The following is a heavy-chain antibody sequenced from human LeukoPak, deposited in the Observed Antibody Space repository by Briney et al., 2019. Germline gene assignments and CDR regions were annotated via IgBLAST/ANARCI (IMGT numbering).Heavy chain of an antibody. D-gene: IGHD3-10*01. CDR2: IYYSGST. V-gene: IGHV4-59*08. J-gene: IGHJ4*02. CDR1: GGSISTYY. Sequence: SETLSLTCTVSGGSISTYYWSWIRQPPGKGLGWIGYIYYSGSTNYNPSIKSRVTISVDTSKNQFSLKLSSVTAADTAVYYCARRITMVRGVHRKAYFDYWGQGTLVTVSS. CDR3: ARRITMVRGVHRKAYFDY.